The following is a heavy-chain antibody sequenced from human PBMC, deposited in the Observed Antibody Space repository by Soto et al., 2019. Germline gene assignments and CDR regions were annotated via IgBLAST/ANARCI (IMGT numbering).Heavy chain of an antibody. D-gene: IGHD2-21*02. J-gene: IGHJ6*02. V-gene: IGHV1-46*01. CDR3: ASFGCGGDCYSDYYYGMDV. CDR2: INPSGGST. Sequence: ASVKVSCKASGYTLTSYYMHWVRQPPGQGLEWMGIINPSGGSTSYAQKFQGRVTMTRDTSTSTVYMELSSLRSEDTAVYYCASFGCGGDCYSDYYYGMDVWGQGTTVTVSS. CDR1: GYTLTSYY.